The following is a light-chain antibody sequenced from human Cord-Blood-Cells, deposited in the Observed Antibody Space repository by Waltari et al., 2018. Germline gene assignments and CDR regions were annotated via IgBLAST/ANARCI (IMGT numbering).Light chain of an antibody. V-gene: IGLV2-11*01. Sequence: QSALTQPRSVSGSPGQSVTISCTGTSSDVGGYNYVSWYQQHPGKAPKLIIYDVSKRPSGVPDLFSGSKSGNTASLTISGLQAEDEADYYCCSYAGSYTVVFGGGTKLTVL. CDR3: CSYAGSYTVV. J-gene: IGLJ2*01. CDR2: DVS. CDR1: SSDVGGYNY.